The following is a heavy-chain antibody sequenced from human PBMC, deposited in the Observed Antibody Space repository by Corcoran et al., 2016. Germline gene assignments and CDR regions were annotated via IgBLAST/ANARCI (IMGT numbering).Heavy chain of an antibody. CDR2: TYYRSKWST. V-gene: IGHV6-1*01. CDR1: GDSVSTNSAA. Sequence: QVQLQQSGPGLVKPSQTLSLTCAISGDSVSTNSAAWNWIRQSPSRGLEWLGRTYYRSKWSTDYAVSVKSRITINPDTSKNQFSLHLNSVTPDDTAVYYCARIVGDTVDVWGHGTTVTVSS. D-gene: IGHD1-26*01. CDR3: ARIVGDTVDV. J-gene: IGHJ6*02.